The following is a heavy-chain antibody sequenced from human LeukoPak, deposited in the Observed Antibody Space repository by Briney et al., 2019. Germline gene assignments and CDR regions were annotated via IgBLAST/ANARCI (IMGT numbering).Heavy chain of an antibody. V-gene: IGHV3-30*18. D-gene: IGHD4-17*01. CDR2: ISYDGSNK. CDR3: AKLLPGDYEHCY. Sequence: GRSLRLSCAASGFTFSSYGMHWVRQAPGKGLEWVAVISYDGSNKYYADSVKGRFTISRDNSKNTLYLQMNSLRAEDTAVYYCAKLLPGDYEHCYWGQGTLVTVSS. CDR1: GFTFSSYG. J-gene: IGHJ4*02.